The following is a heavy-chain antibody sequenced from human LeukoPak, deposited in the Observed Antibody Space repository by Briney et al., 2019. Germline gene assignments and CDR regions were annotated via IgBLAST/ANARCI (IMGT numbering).Heavy chain of an antibody. CDR2: ISGSGGST. Sequence: TGGSLRLSCAASGFIFSNYGMSWVRQAPGKGLEWVSAISGSGGSTYYADSVKGRFTISRDNSRNTLYLQMNSLRAEDTAVYYCAKDSPAPYYYGSGSYGYWGQGTLVTVSS. CDR3: AKDSPAPYYYGSGSYGY. J-gene: IGHJ4*02. V-gene: IGHV3-23*01. D-gene: IGHD3-10*01. CDR1: GFIFSNYG.